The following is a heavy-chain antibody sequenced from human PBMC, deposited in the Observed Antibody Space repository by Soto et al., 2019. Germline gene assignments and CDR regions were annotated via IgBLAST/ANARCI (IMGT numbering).Heavy chain of an antibody. CDR2: INHSGST. CDR3: ARHLGMTGVPNWFDP. Sequence: PSETLSLTCAVYGGSFSGYYWSWIRQPPGKGLEWIGEINHSGSTNYNPSLKSRVTISVDTSKNQFSLKLSSVTAADTAIYYCARHLGMTGVPNWFDPWGQGTLVTVSS. V-gene: IGHV4-34*01. CDR1: GGSFSGYY. J-gene: IGHJ5*02. D-gene: IGHD1-20*01.